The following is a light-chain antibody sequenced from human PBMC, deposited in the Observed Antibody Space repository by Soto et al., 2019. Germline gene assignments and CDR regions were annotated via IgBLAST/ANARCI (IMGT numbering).Light chain of an antibody. CDR2: AAS. V-gene: IGKV1-27*01. CDR3: QKYNSAPWP. Sequence: DIQMTQSPSSLSASVGDRVTITCRASQGISNYLAWYQQKPGKVPKLLIYAASTLQSRVPSRFSGSGSGTDFTLASSSLQPEDVATYYCQKYNSAPWPFGQGIKVEIK. CDR1: QGISNY. J-gene: IGKJ1*01.